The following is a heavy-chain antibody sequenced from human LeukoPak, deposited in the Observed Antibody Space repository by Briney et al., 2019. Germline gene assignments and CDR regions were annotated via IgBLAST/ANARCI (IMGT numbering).Heavy chain of an antibody. J-gene: IGHJ4*02. CDR1: GFTFSSYW. V-gene: IGHV3-74*01. Sequence: PGGSLRLSCAASGFTFSSYWMHWVRQAPGKGLVWVSRINSNGSSTSYADSVKGRFTISRDSAKNTLYLQMNSLRAEDTAVYYCARDNFAGRSDFDCWGQGTLVTVSS. CDR2: INSNGSST. CDR3: ARDNFAGRSDFDC. D-gene: IGHD3-16*02.